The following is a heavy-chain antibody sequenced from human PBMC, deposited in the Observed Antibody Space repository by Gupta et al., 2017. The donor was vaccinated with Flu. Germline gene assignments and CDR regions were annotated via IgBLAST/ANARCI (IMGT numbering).Heavy chain of an antibody. CDR1: GFTFSSYS. CDR2: ISSSSSYI. D-gene: IGHD2-8*01. CDR3: AKDPSGEYCTNGVCLGLANWYFDL. J-gene: IGHJ2*01. V-gene: IGHV3-21*01. Sequence: EVQLVESGGGLVKPGGSLRLSCAASGFTFSSYSMNWVRQAPGKGLEWVSSISSSSSYIYYADSVKGRFTISRDNAKNSLYLQMNSLRAEDTAVYYCAKDPSGEYCTNGVCLGLANWYFDLWGRGTLVTVSS.